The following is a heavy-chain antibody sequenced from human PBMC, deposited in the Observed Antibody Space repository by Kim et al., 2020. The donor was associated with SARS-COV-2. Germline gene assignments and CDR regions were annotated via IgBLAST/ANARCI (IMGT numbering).Heavy chain of an antibody. CDR2: IYYSGST. CDR1: GGSISSSSYY. CDR3: ARYLPLGSSSWYSGNWFDP. D-gene: IGHD6-13*01. V-gene: IGHV4-39*07. Sequence: SETLSLTCTVSGGSISSSSYYWGWIRQPPGKGLEWIGSIYYSGSTYYNPSLKSRVTISVDTSKNQFSLKLSSVTAADTAVYYCARYLPLGSSSWYSGNWFDPWGQGTLVTVSS. J-gene: IGHJ5*02.